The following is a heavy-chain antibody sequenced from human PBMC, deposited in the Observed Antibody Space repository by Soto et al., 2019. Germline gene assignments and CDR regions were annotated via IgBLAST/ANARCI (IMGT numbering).Heavy chain of an antibody. CDR2: IIPIFGTA. CDR1: GGTFSTNA. CDR3: ARVGVSSTWAPVY. J-gene: IGHJ4*02. Sequence: SLKVSCKSSGGTFSTNAISWVRQAPGQGLEWMGGIIPIFGTANYAQKFQGRVTITADESTSIAYLQMNSLKTEDTAMYYCARVGVSSTWAPVYWGQGTLVNVSS. D-gene: IGHD6-13*01. V-gene: IGHV1-69*13.